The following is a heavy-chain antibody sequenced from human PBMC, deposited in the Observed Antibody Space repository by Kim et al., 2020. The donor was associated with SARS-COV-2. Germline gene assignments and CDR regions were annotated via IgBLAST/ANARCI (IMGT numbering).Heavy chain of an antibody. J-gene: IGHJ4*02. D-gene: IGHD6-13*01. CDR2: IIPIFGTA. CDR1: GGTFSSYA. CDR3: AREVRTPGYSSSWYYFDY. Sequence: SVKVSCKASGGTFSSYAISWVRQAPGQGLEWMGGIIPIFGTANYAQKFQGRVTITADESTSTAYMELSSLRSEDTAVYYCAREVRTPGYSSSWYYFDYWGQGTLVTVSS. V-gene: IGHV1-69*13.